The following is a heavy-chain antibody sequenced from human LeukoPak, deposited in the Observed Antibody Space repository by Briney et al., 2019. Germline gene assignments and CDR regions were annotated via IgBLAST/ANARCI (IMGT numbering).Heavy chain of an antibody. D-gene: IGHD3-22*01. CDR1: GFTFSNYN. Sequence: GGSLRLSCAASGFTFSNYNINWVRQATGNGLEWVSSISRSSNYIYYADSVKGQFTISRDNAKNSLYLQMNSLRAEDTAVYYCSRGRYDCSGYYPIFDYWGQGTLVTVSS. CDR3: SRGRYDCSGYYPIFDY. J-gene: IGHJ4*02. V-gene: IGHV3-21*01. CDR2: ISRSSNYI.